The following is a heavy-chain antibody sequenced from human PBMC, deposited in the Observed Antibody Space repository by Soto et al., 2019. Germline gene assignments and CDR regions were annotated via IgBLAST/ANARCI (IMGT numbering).Heavy chain of an antibody. CDR1: GFTFSMFS. CDR2: ISSNGDST. Sequence: ESLGLSCSASGFTFSMFSMHGVRQAPGKGLEYVSGISSNGDSTYYADSVKGRFTISRDNSKNTLYLQMSSLRAVDTAVYYCVHPRSTVQIPPTWGQGTLVTVSS. D-gene: IGHD4-17*01. J-gene: IGHJ5*02. V-gene: IGHV3-64D*06. CDR3: VHPRSTVQIPPT.